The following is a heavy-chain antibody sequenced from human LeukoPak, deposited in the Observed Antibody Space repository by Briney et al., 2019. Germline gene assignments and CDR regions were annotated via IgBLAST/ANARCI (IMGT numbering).Heavy chain of an antibody. CDR2: ISHGSTRI. Sequence: GGSLRLSCAASGFTFSTYSMNWVRQAPGKGPEWISYISHGSTRIFYADSVEGRFTVSRDDAKNALFLQMNSLRVEDTAVYYCTRVFVGDEYSSSGYWGQGTLVTVSS. CDR1: GFTFSTYS. J-gene: IGHJ4*02. D-gene: IGHD6-13*01. V-gene: IGHV3-48*01. CDR3: TRVFVGDEYSSSGY.